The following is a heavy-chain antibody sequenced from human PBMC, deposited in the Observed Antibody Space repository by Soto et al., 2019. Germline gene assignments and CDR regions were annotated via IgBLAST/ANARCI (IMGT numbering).Heavy chain of an antibody. Sequence: PSETLSLTCTFSGRSIISYYWSWIRQPPGKGLEWIGYIYYSGSTNYNPSLKSRVTISVDTSKNQFSLKLTSVTAADTAVYYCARDYYDSSDYTTNWFDPWGQGTLVTVSS. CDR2: IYYSGST. CDR3: ARDYYDSSDYTTNWFDP. J-gene: IGHJ5*02. V-gene: IGHV4-59*08. D-gene: IGHD3-22*01. CDR1: GRSIISYY.